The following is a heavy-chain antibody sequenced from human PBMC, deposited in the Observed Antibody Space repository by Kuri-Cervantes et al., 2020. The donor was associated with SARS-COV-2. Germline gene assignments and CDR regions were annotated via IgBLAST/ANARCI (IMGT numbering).Heavy chain of an antibody. D-gene: IGHD4-17*01. V-gene: IGHV1-18*01. J-gene: IGHJ4*02. Sequence: ASVKVSCKASGYTFTSYDINWVRQAPGQGLEWMGWISAYNGNTNYAQKLQGRVTMTTDTSTSTAYMELRSLRSDDTAVYYCARTTVTTDFDYWGQGTLVTVSS. CDR1: GYTFTSYD. CDR2: ISAYNGNT. CDR3: ARTTVTTDFDY.